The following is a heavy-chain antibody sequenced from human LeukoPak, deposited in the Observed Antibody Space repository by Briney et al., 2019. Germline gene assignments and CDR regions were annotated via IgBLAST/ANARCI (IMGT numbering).Heavy chain of an antibody. Sequence: NPSETLSLTCTVSGDSISRYYWSWIRQSPGKGLEWIGYIFYSGVTNYNPSLKSRVTISVDTSKNQFSLKLSSLTTADTAVYYCASTLGYYDPLLYWGQGILITVSS. CDR1: GDSISRYY. V-gene: IGHV4-59*01. J-gene: IGHJ4*02. CDR3: ASTLGYYDPLLY. D-gene: IGHD3-22*01. CDR2: IFYSGVT.